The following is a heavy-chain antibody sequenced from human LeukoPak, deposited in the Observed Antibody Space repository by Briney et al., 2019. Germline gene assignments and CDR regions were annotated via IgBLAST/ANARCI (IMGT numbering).Heavy chain of an antibody. CDR1: GFTFNSHA. CDR3: ATDLRFGDLGGY. CDR2: IDISGGST. J-gene: IGHJ4*02. D-gene: IGHD3-10*01. Sequence: GGSLRLSCAVSGFTFNSHAMCWVRQAPGKGLEWVSSIDISGGSTYYADSVKGRFTISRDNSKTTLYLQMNSLRAEDTAVYYCATDLRFGDLGGYWGQGTLVTVSS. V-gene: IGHV3-23*01.